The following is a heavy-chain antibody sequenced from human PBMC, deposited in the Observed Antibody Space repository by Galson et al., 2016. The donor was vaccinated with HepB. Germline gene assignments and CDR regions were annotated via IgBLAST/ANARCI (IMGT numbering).Heavy chain of an antibody. CDR1: GDTLAELS. V-gene: IGHV1-24*01. Sequence: SVKVSCKVSGDTLAELSMHWVRQAPGKGLEWMGGFDPELGETIYAQKFQGRVTMTEDTSTDTAYMELSSLRSDDTAVFYCIINPEKWGQGTLVTVSS. CDR3: IINPEK. CDR2: FDPELGET. D-gene: IGHD1-14*01. J-gene: IGHJ4*02.